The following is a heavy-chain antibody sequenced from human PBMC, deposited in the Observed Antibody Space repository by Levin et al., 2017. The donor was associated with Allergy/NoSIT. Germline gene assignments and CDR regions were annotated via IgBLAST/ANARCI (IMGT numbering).Heavy chain of an antibody. D-gene: IGHD3-16*02. CDR3: ARDRQWGSYPGDAFDI. CDR1: GFTFSDYY. J-gene: IGHJ3*02. CDR2: ISSSGSTI. V-gene: IGHV3-11*01. Sequence: GGSLRLSCAASGFTFSDYYMSWIRQAPGKGLEWVSYISSSGSTIYYADSVKGRFTISRDNAKNSLYLQMNSLRAEDTAVYYCARDRQWGSYPGDAFDIWGQGTMVTVSS.